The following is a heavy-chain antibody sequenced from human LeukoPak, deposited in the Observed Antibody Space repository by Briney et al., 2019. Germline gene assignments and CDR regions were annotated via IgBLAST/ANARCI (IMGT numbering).Heavy chain of an antibody. D-gene: IGHD3-10*01. Sequence: PGGSLRLSCAASGVTVSSNYMSWVRQAPGKGLEWVSVIYSGGSTYYADSVKGRFTISRDNSKNTLYLQMNSLRAEDTAVYYCAAVYRRGFGELSHFDYWGQGTLVTVSS. CDR3: AAVYRRGFGELSHFDY. CDR2: IYSGGST. CDR1: GVTVSSNY. V-gene: IGHV3-53*01. J-gene: IGHJ4*02.